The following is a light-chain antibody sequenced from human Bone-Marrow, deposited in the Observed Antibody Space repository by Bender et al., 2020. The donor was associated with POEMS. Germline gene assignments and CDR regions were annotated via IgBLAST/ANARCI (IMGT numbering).Light chain of an antibody. CDR1: SSDVGNYNL. Sequence: QSALTQPASVSGSPGQSVTISCTGSSSDVGNYNLVSWYQQHPGKTPKLMIYDVTKRPSGVSNRFSGSKSGNTASLTISGLQVEDEGDYYCCSYVGSRAYVFGTGTKVTVL. V-gene: IGLV2-23*02. J-gene: IGLJ1*01. CDR2: DVT. CDR3: CSYVGSRAYV.